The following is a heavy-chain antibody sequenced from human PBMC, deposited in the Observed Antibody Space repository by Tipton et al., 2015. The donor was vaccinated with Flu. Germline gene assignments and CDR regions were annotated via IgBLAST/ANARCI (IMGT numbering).Heavy chain of an antibody. V-gene: IGHV1-2*04. CDR1: GYTFTGYY. CDR2: INPNSGGT. J-gene: IGHJ6*02. CDR3: ARDSTVATDYYYYFGMDV. D-gene: IGHD4-23*01. Sequence: QVQLVQSGAEVKKPGASVKVSCKASGYTFTGYYMHWVRQAAGQGLEWMGWINPNSGGTNYAQKFQGWVTMTRDTSISTAYMELSRLRSDDTAVYYCARDSTVATDYYYYFGMDVWGQGTTVTVSS.